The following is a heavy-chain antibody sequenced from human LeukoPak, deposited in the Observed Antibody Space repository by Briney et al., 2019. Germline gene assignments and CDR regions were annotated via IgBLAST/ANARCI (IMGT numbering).Heavy chain of an antibody. V-gene: IGHV1-58*02. CDR3: AADFQSGYYFEY. D-gene: IGHD3-10*01. CDR1: GFTFTSSA. Sequence: SVKVSCKASGFTFTSSAMQWVRQARGQRLERIGWIVVGSGNTNYAQKFQERVTITRDMSTSTAYMELSSLRSEDTAVYYCAADFQSGYYFEYWGQGTLVTVSS. J-gene: IGHJ4*02. CDR2: IVVGSGNT.